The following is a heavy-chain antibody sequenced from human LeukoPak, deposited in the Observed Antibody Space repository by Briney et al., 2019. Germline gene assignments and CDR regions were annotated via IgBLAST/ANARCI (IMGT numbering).Heavy chain of an antibody. CDR3: ARHRLYYDSSGFRPGPLDY. CDR2: IYYSGGT. D-gene: IGHD3-22*01. V-gene: IGHV4-59*08. J-gene: IGHJ4*02. CDR1: GGSISSYY. Sequence: PSETLSLTCTVSGGSISSYYWSWIRQLPGKGLEWIGYIYYSGGTNYNPSLKSRVTISVDTSKNQFSLKLSSVTTADTAVYYCARHRLYYDSSGFRPGPLDYWGQGTLVTVSS.